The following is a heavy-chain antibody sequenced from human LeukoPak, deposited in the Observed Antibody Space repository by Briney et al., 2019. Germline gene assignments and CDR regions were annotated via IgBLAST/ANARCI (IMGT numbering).Heavy chain of an antibody. CDR1: GFTFDDYA. CDR3: TKDINGVGPGYCTNGVCYTFDY. D-gene: IGHD2-8*01. J-gene: IGHJ4*02. CDR2: ISWDSGNI. Sequence: GGSLRLSCAASGFTFDDYAMHWVRQAPGKGLEWVSGISWDSGNIGYADSVKGRFTISRDNAKNSLYLQMNSLRAEDTALYFCTKDINGVGPGYCTNGVCYTFDYWGQGTLVTVSS. V-gene: IGHV3-9*01.